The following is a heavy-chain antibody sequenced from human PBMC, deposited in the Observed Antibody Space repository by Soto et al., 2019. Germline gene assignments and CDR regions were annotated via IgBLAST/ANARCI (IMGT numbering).Heavy chain of an antibody. Sequence: XGTLKLSCAASGCSFSSYRMHWVRQAPGKGLEWVAVISYDGSNKYYADSVKGRFTISRDNSKNTLYLQMNSLRAEDTAVYYCAKDQQQLVFWFDLWRQGALVTVSS. CDR1: GCSFSSYR. CDR2: ISYDGSNK. J-gene: IGHJ5*02. CDR3: AKDQQQLVFWFDL. D-gene: IGHD6-6*01. V-gene: IGHV3-30*18.